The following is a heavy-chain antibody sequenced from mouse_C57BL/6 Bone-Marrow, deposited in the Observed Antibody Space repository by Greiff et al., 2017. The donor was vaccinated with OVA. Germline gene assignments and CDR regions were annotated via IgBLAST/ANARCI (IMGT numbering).Heavy chain of an antibody. Sequence: EVQVVQSGGGLVKPGGSLKLSCAASGFTFSSYAMSWVRQTPEKRLEWVATISDGGSYTYYPDNVKGRFTISKDNAKNNLYMQMSHLKAEDTAMYYCARDHYGSSLYFDYWGKGTTLTVSS. CDR1: GFTFSSYA. D-gene: IGHD1-1*01. CDR3: ARDHYGSSLYFDY. J-gene: IGHJ2*01. V-gene: IGHV5-4*01. CDR2: ISDGGSYT.